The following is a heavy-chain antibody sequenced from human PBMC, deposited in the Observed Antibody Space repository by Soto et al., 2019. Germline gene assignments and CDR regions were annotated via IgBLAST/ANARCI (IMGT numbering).Heavy chain of an antibody. CDR3: ARDRIAAAGTVWFDP. CDR2: IYYSGST. CDR1: GNSINSYY. D-gene: IGHD6-13*01. J-gene: IGHJ5*02. Sequence: PSETLSLTCTVSGNSINSYYWSWIRQPPGKGLEWIGYIYYSGSTYYNPSLKSRVTISVDRSKNQFSLKLSSVTAADTAVYYCARDRIAAAGTVWFDPWGQGTLVTVS. V-gene: IGHV4-59*12.